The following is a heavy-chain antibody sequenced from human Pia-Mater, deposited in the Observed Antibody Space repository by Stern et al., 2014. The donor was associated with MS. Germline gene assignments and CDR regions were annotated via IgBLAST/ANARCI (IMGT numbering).Heavy chain of an antibody. CDR1: GYSFTNYW. CDR3: ARRYGTGASRPFAS. D-gene: IGHD3-10*01. J-gene: IGHJ4*02. V-gene: IGHV5-51*03. CDR2: VHPGDSDT. Sequence: EVQLVESGTEVKKPGDSLKISCKGSGYSFTNYWIVWVRQMPGKGLEWMGIVHPGDSDTRYSPSLQGQVTFSADKSIDTAYLQWTSLKASDTAMYYCARRYGTGASRPFASWGPGTLVTVSS.